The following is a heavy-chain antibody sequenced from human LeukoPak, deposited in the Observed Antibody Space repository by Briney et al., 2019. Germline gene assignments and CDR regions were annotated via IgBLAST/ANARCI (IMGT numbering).Heavy chain of an antibody. CDR3: ARAQEGYFDWLLTSYFDY. CDR1: GGSISSYY. J-gene: IGHJ4*02. D-gene: IGHD3-9*01. Sequence: PSETLSLTCTVSGGSISSYYWSWIRQPPGKGLEWIGYIYYSGGTNYNPSLKSRVTISVDTSKNQFSLKLSSVTAADTAVYYCARAQEGYFDWLLTSYFDYWGQGTLVTVSS. CDR2: IYYSGGT. V-gene: IGHV4-59*12.